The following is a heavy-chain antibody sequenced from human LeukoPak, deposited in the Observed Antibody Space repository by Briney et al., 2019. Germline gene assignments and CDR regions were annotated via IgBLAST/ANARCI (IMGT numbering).Heavy chain of an antibody. CDR3: TRPAGTEHS. J-gene: IGHJ5*02. D-gene: IGHD6-19*01. CDR2: IRSKANSYAT. V-gene: IGHV3-73*01. Sequence: GGSLRLSCAASGFTFSGSAMPWVRQASGKGLEWVGRIRSKANSYATAYAASVKGRFTISRDDSKNTAYLQMNSLKTEDTAVYYCTRPAGTEHSWGQGTLVTVSP. CDR1: GFTFSGSA.